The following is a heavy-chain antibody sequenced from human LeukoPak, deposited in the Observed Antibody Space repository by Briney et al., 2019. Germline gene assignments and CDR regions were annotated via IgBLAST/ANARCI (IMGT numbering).Heavy chain of an antibody. CDR2: ISAYNGNT. D-gene: IGHD5-18*01. CDR1: GYTFTSYG. V-gene: IGHV1-18*01. J-gene: IGHJ4*02. CDR3: ARGRHQDTAMATTDY. Sequence: ASVKVSCKASGYTFTSYGISWVRQAPGQGLEWMGWISAYNGNTNYAQKFQGRVTITTDESTSTAYMELSSLRSEDTAVYYCARGRHQDTAMATTDYWGQGTLVTVSS.